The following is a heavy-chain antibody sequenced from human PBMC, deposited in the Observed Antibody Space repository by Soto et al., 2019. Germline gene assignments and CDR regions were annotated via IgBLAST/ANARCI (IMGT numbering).Heavy chain of an antibody. Sequence: EVQLLESGGDLVQPGGSLRLSCAASGFTFSTYPMSWVRQAPGKGLEWVSAISGAGGSTYYADSVKGRFTISRDNSKNTLYLQMTSLTADDSAVYYCAKDHGVWGQETMVTVSS. J-gene: IGHJ3*01. CDR2: ISGAGGST. V-gene: IGHV3-23*01. CDR1: GFTFSTYP. CDR3: AKDHGV.